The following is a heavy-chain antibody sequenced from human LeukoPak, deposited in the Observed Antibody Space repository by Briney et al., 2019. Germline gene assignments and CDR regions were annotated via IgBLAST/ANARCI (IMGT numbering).Heavy chain of an antibody. CDR1: GFTFSSYW. D-gene: IGHD5-24*01. J-gene: IGHJ4*02. V-gene: IGHV3-74*01. CDR3: ARGGRWLQFMGGNYFDY. CDR2: INSDGSST. Sequence: GGSLRLSCAASGFTFSSYWMHWVRQAPGKGLVWVSRINSDGSSTSSADSVKGRFTISRDNAKNTLYLQMNSLRAEDTAVYYCARGGRWLQFMGGNYFDYWGQGTLVTVSS.